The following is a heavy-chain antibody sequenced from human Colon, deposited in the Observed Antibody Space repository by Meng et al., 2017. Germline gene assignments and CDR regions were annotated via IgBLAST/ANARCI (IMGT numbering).Heavy chain of an antibody. CDR3: VSDVDTSSHYDRLNP. Sequence: VQWLSSGGCVVQPRSPRSIACDASGFTFRNYGLHWVRQAPGKGLEWVAVIWFDGIRQFYADSVKRRFTVSRDNFMSTVYRQMDSLRAEDTAVYYCVSDVDTSSHYDRLNPWGQGTLVTVSS. CDR2: IWFDGIRQ. D-gene: IGHD3-22*01. CDR1: GFTFRNYG. V-gene: IGHV3-33*08. J-gene: IGHJ5*02.